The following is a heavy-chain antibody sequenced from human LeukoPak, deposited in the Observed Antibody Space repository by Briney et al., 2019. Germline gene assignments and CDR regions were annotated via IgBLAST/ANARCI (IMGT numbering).Heavy chain of an antibody. D-gene: IGHD6-13*01. CDR2: ISAYNGNT. J-gene: IGHJ6*03. Sequence: ASVKVSCKASGYTFRSFGISWVRQAPGQGLEWMGWISAYNGNTNYAQKLQGRVTMTTDTSTSTAYMELRSLRSDDTAVYYCARAQNEEYSSSWYDHYYYYYYMDVWGKGTTVTISS. CDR3: ARAQNEEYSSSWYDHYYYYYYMDV. V-gene: IGHV1-18*01. CDR1: GYTFRSFG.